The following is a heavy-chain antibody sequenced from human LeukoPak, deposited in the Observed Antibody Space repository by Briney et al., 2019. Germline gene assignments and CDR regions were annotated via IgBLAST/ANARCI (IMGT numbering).Heavy chain of an antibody. D-gene: IGHD2-2*01. V-gene: IGHV1-2*02. CDR3: AREVGYVGVPATNGFDP. J-gene: IGHJ5*02. CDR1: GYTFTGYY. CDR2: INPNSGGT. Sequence: GASVKVSCKASGYTFTGYYMHWVRQAPGQGLEWMGWINPNSGGTNYAQKFQGRVTMTRDTSISTAYMELSRLRSDDTAVYYCAREVGYVGVPATNGFDPWGQGTLVTVSS.